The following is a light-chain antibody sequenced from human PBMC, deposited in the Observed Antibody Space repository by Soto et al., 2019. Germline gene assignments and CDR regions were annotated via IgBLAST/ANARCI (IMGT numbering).Light chain of an antibody. Sequence: AIQMTQSPSSLSASIGDRVTITCRASQAIRNDLGWYQHSPRRAPKLLVHSASLLQDGVPTRFTRSGSGTDFTLTIDSLQPADFATYYCRKDFSSPYTFSQGT. CDR1: QAIRND. CDR2: SAS. J-gene: IGKJ2*01. CDR3: RKDFSSPYT. V-gene: IGKV1-6*01.